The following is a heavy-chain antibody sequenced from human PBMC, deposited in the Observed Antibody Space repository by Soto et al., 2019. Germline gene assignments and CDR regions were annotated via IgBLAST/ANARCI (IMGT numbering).Heavy chain of an antibody. D-gene: IGHD2-15*01. Sequence: VHLVESGGGLVQPGRSLRLSCAASGFTFDDYAMHWVRRVPGKSLEWVSSISWNSNIIGYADSVEGRFTISRDNAKNSLYLQMNSLRPEDTAFYYCAKGGPDAFCSGGRCYFDYWGQGILVTVSS. J-gene: IGHJ4*02. CDR2: ISWNSNII. V-gene: IGHV3-9*01. CDR3: AKGGPDAFCSGGRCYFDY. CDR1: GFTFDDYA.